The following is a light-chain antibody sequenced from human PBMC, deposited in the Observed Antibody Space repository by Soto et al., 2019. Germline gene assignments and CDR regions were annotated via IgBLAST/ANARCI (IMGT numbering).Light chain of an antibody. CDR3: AQWDDSLNVWV. CDR2: NDN. V-gene: IGLV1-44*01. J-gene: IGLJ3*02. CDR1: SSNLGDYT. Sequence: QSVLTQPPSVSAAPGQKVTISCSGSSSNLGDYTVNWYQHLPGPAPKLLIYNDNRRPSGVPDRFSGSKSGTSASLAISGLQSEDEAEYYCAQWDDSLNVWVFGGGTKVTVL.